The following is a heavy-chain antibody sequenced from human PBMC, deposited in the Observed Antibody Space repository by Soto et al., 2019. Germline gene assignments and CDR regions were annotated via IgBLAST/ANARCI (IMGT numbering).Heavy chain of an antibody. CDR1: GASISSGGYY. V-gene: IGHV4-31*03. Sequence: QVQLQESGPGLVRPSQTLSLACSVSGASISSGGYYWTWFSQHPGKGLEWIGYIFYTWSTYYNPSLKSRVTISVDMSQNQFSLKLNSVTAADTAVYYCARDWGWGRGVTDFDHWGQGTLVIVSS. D-gene: IGHD3-10*01. CDR2: IFYTWST. J-gene: IGHJ4*02. CDR3: ARDWGWGRGVTDFDH.